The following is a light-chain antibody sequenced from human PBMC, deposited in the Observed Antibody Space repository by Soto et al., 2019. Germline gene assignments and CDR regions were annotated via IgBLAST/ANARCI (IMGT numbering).Light chain of an antibody. Sequence: IALTQSPATLSLSPVSRATLSCRASPSVTNYLAWYQQRPGQAPRLLIFGAFNRATGIPARFSGSGSGTDFTLTISSLEPEDSAVYYCQQRNVWPPVTFGQGTRLEI. CDR2: GAF. CDR1: PSVTNY. J-gene: IGKJ5*01. V-gene: IGKV3-11*01. CDR3: QQRNVWPPVT.